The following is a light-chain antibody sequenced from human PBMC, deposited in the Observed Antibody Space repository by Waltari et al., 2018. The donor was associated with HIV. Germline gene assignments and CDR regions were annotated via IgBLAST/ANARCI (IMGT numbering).Light chain of an antibody. V-gene: IGLV1-40*01. J-gene: IGLJ2*01. CDR3: QSYDINFSVV. CDR2: SNT. CDR1: GSNIGTGYD. Sequence: QSILTQPPSVSGAPGQRVTISCAGSGSNIGTGYDVHWYQQVPGAAPKLLILSNTDRPSGVPDRFSGSKSGTSASLTISGLRTEDEADYYCQSYDINFSVVFGGGTRLFVL.